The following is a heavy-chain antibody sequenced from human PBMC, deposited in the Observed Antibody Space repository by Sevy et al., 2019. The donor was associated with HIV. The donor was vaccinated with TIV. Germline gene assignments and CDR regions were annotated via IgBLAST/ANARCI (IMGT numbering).Heavy chain of an antibody. CDR2: ISSGSTYI. Sequence: GGSLRLSCAVSGFTFSSYSMDWVRQAPGKGLEWVSSISSGSTYIYYADSVKGRFTISRDKAKNSLFLQMNSLRAEDTAMYYCVRDRGYYYDSSGYNSNDAFDIWGQGTMVTVSS. V-gene: IGHV3-21*01. D-gene: IGHD3-22*01. CDR3: VRDRGYYYDSSGYNSNDAFDI. CDR1: GFTFSSYS. J-gene: IGHJ3*02.